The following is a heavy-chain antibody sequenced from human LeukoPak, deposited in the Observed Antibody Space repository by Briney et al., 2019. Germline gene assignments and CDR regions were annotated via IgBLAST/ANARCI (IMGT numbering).Heavy chain of an antibody. CDR3: VATMVRGVRNY. V-gene: IGHV4-4*02. D-gene: IGHD3-10*01. J-gene: IGHJ4*02. Sequence: SETLSLTCAVSGGSISSSNWWSWVRQPPGKGLEWIGEIYHSGSTNYNPSLKSRVTISVDKSKNQFSLKLSSVTAADTAVYYCVATMVRGVRNYWGQGTLVTGSS. CDR2: IYHSGST. CDR1: GGSISSSNW.